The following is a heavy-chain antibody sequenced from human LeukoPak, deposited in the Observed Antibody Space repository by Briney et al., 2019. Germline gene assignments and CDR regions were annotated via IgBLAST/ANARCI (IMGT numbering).Heavy chain of an antibody. J-gene: IGHJ4*02. Sequence: PSETLSLTCTVSGGSISSYYWSWLRQPPGKGLEWIGYIYYSGSTNYNPSLKSRVTISVDTSKNQFSLKLSSVTAADTAVYYCARHDPYCGGDCYFQYYFDYWGQGTLVTVSS. CDR2: IYYSGST. CDR1: GGSISSYY. CDR3: ARHDPYCGGDCYFQYYFDY. D-gene: IGHD2-21*02. V-gene: IGHV4-59*08.